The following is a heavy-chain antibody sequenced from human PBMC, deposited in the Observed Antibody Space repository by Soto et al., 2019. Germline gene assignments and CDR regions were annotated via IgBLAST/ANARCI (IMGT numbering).Heavy chain of an antibody. J-gene: IGHJ6*02. CDR3: ARVIWGYDGMDV. Sequence: WQSLTVTFANSGMNGSRNSAAWNWIRQSPSRGLEWLGRTYYRSKWYNDYAVSVKSLITIIPDTSKNQFSLQLNSVTPEDTAVYYCARVIWGYDGMDVWGQGTTVTVSS. CDR2: TYYRSKWYN. V-gene: IGHV6-1*01. D-gene: IGHD7-27*01. CDR1: GMNGSRNSAA.